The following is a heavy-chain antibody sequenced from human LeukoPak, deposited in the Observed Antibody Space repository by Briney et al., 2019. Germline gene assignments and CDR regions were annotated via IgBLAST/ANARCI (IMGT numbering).Heavy chain of an antibody. J-gene: IGHJ4*02. CDR3: ARDDYLGY. V-gene: IGHV3-7*03. D-gene: IGHD3-16*01. CDR1: GFTFSAYL. Sequence: GGSLRLSCAASGFTFSAYLMAGVRQAPGRGLEGVAHIKQDGRGTNYVDPVKGRFPISRDNAKNSVYLQMNSVRAEDTAVYYCARDDYLGYWGQGTLVTVSS. CDR2: IKQDGRGT.